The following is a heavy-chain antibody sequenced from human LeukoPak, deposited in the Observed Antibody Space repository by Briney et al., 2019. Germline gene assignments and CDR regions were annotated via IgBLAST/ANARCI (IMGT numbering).Heavy chain of an antibody. D-gene: IGHD5-18*01. Sequence: PGGSLRLSCATSGFTFSSYAMSWVRQAPGKGLEWVSAISGSGGSTYYADSVKGRFTISRDNSKNTLYLQMNSLRAEDTAVYYCAKDYSYGHYYFDYWGQGTLVTVSS. V-gene: IGHV3-23*01. CDR1: GFTFSSYA. CDR2: ISGSGGST. CDR3: AKDYSYGHYYFDY. J-gene: IGHJ4*02.